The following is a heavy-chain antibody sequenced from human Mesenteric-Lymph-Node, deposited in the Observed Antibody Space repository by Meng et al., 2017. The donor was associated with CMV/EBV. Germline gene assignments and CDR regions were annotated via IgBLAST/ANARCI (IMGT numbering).Heavy chain of an antibody. CDR2: INSDGSST. V-gene: IGHV3-74*01. Sequence: GESLKISCAASGFTFSSYWMHWVRQAPGKGLVWVSRINSDGSSTSYADSVKGRFTISRDNAKNSLYLQMNSLRAEDTAVYYCASGRAIVGAFFDYWGQGTLVTVSS. J-gene: IGHJ4*02. D-gene: IGHD1-26*01. CDR3: ASGRAIVGAFFDY. CDR1: GFTFSSYW.